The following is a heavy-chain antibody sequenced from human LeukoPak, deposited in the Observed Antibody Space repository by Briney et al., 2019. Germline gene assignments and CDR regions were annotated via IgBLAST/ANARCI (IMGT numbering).Heavy chain of an antibody. CDR3: AKRGGTTVTTSNFHMDV. V-gene: IGHV3-30*02. CDR1: GFTFSSYG. J-gene: IGHJ6*03. D-gene: IGHD4-17*01. Sequence: AGSLRLSCAASGFTFSSYGMHWVRQAPGKGLEWVAFLGYDGSNKYTVDSARGRFTLSRHNSKDTLYLQMNSLRAEDTAVYYCAKRGGTTVTTSNFHMDVWGKGTTVTVSS. CDR2: LGYDGSNK.